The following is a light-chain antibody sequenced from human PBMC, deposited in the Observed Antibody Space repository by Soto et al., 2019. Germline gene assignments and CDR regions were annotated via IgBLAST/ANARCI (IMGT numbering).Light chain of an antibody. CDR1: QSISSY. V-gene: IGKV1-39*01. Sequence: DIQMTQSPSSLSASVGDRVTITCRASQSISSYLSWYQQKPGKAPKLLNYAASSLQRGVSSRFSGGGSGTDFTLTISSLPPDDSATYDCQQSYITPYTFGQGTKLEIK. J-gene: IGKJ2*01. CDR2: AAS. CDR3: QQSYITPYT.